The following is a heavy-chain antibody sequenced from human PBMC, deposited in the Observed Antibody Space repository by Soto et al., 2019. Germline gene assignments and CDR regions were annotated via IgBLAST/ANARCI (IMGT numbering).Heavy chain of an antibody. J-gene: IGHJ4*02. CDR2: ISTSNGDT. CDR3: ARDSAAHCPVFDY. D-gene: IGHD2-21*01. Sequence: QVQLVQSGAEVRKPGASVKVSCKASGYTFTTYGISWVRQAPGQGLEWMAWISTSNGDTHYAQKVQDRVSMTTDRSMSTAYLELRSLRSADTAIYYCARDSAAHCPVFDYWGQGTLVTVST. CDR1: GYTFTTYG. V-gene: IGHV1-18*04.